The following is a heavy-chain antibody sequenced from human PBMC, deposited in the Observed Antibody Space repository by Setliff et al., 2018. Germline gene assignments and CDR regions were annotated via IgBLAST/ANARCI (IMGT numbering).Heavy chain of an antibody. V-gene: IGHV4-61*02. CDR2: IHASGSP. J-gene: IGHJ4*02. CDR1: GGSITSGSFY. Sequence: KPSETLSLTCTVSGGSITSGSFYWSWIRQPAGKRLEWIGRIHASGSPSYNPSLESRVTISLDTSTNQFSLKLSSVTAADTAVYYCTRERYFDWFFEYWGQGTLVTAPQ. D-gene: IGHD3-9*01. CDR3: TRERYFDWFFEY.